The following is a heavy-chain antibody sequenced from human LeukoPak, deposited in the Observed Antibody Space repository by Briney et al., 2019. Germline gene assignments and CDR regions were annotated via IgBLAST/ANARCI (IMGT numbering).Heavy chain of an antibody. D-gene: IGHD4-17*01. Sequence: ASVKVSCKASGYTFTSYGISWVRQAPGQGLEWMGWINAYNGNTNYAQKLQGRVTMTTDTSTSTAYMELRSLRSDDTAVYYCARHYGDLFYYYYYGMDVWGQGTTVTVSS. J-gene: IGHJ6*02. CDR2: INAYNGNT. CDR3: ARHYGDLFYYYYYGMDV. V-gene: IGHV1-18*01. CDR1: GYTFTSYG.